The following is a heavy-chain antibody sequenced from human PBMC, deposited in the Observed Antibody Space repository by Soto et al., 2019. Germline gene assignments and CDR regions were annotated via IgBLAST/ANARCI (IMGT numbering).Heavy chain of an antibody. CDR3: ARAGGSGSYYSAFDI. Sequence: SETLSLTWAVSGGSVSSGGYSWSWIRQPPGKGLEWIGYMFHSGSTYYNPSLKSRVTISVDRSKNQFSLKLSSVTAADTAVYYCARAGGSGSYYSAFDIWGQGTMVTVSS. V-gene: IGHV4-30-2*01. J-gene: IGHJ3*02. D-gene: IGHD3-10*01. CDR2: MFHSGST. CDR1: GGSVSSGGYS.